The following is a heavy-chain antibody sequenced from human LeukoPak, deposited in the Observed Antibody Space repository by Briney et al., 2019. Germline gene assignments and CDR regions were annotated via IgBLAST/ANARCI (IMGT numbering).Heavy chain of an antibody. CDR2: ISGSGGST. CDR3: ARSRYYYDSSGLAD. D-gene: IGHD3-22*01. J-gene: IGHJ4*02. V-gene: IGHV3-23*01. Sequence: GGSLRLSCAASGFTFSRYGMSWVRQAPGKGLEWVSAISGSGGSTFYADSVKGRFTISRDNAKNSLYLQMNSLRAEDTAVYYCARSRYYYDSSGLADWGQGTLVTVSS. CDR1: GFTFSRYG.